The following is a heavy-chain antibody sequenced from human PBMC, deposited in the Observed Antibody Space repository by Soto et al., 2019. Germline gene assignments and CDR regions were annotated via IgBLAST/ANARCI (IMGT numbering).Heavy chain of an antibody. CDR2: INPNSGGT. Sequence: ASVKVSCKASGYTFTCYYMHWVRQAPGQGLEWMGWINPNSGGTNYAQKFQGRVTMTRDTSISTAYMELSRLRSDDTAVYYCARVPNPLSQARRVDLYGMDVWGQGTTVTVSS. CDR1: GYTFTCYY. J-gene: IGHJ6*02. D-gene: IGHD6-6*01. V-gene: IGHV1-2*02. CDR3: ARVPNPLSQARRVDLYGMDV.